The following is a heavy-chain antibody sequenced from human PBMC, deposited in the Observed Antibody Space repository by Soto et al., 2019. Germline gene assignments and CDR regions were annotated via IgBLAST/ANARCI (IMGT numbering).Heavy chain of an antibody. CDR1: GFTFNSYG. CDR3: ARTRSAWSDFHYYSLDV. CDR2: ISYDSTKT. V-gene: IGHV3-30*03. D-gene: IGHD1-26*01. J-gene: IGHJ6*02. Sequence: QVQLVESGGGVVQPGRSLRLSCAASGFTFNSYGMHWVRQGTGNGLEWVAFISYDSTKTYYADSVNGRFTISRDNSNSALYVQMNSLTGEDTAVYYFARTRSAWSDFHYYSLDVWGQGTTVTVSS.